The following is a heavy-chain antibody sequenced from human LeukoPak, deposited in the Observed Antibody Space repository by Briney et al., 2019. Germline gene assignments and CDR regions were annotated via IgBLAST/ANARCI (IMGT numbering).Heavy chain of an antibody. J-gene: IGHJ3*02. V-gene: IGHV1-46*01. CDR3: ARVIDGYKYSFDAFDI. CDR1: GYTFTSYY. Sequence: ASVKVSCKASGYTFTSYYMHWVRQAPGQGLGWMGIINPSGGSTSYAQKFQGRVTMTRDTSTSTVYMELSSLRSEDTAVYYCARVIDGYKYSFDAFDIWGQGTMVTVSS. D-gene: IGHD5-24*01. CDR2: INPSGGST.